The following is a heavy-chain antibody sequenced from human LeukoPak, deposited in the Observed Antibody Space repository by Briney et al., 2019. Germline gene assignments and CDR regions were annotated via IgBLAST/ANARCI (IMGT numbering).Heavy chain of an antibody. Sequence: SETLSLTCAVYGGSFSGYYWSWIRQPPGKGLEWIGEINHSGSTNYNPSLKSRVTISVDTSKNQFSLKLSSVTAADTAVYYCARDIVVVTALWYFDLRGRGTLVTVSS. CDR2: INHSGST. D-gene: IGHD2-21*02. CDR3: ARDIVVVTALWYFDL. J-gene: IGHJ2*01. CDR1: GGSFSGYY. V-gene: IGHV4-34*01.